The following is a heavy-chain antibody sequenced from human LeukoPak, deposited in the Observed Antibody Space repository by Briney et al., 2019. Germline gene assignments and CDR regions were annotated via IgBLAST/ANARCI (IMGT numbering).Heavy chain of an antibody. V-gene: IGHV4-59*01. J-gene: IGHJ6*02. Sequence: PSETLSLTCTVSGGSISSYYWSWIRQPPGKGLGWIGYIFYSGSTNYNPSLKSRVTISVDTSKNQFSLKLSSVTAADTAVYYCARSGYSYGWGSYYYYGMDVWGQGTTVTVSS. D-gene: IGHD5-18*01. CDR2: IFYSGST. CDR1: GGSISSYY. CDR3: ARSGYSYGWGSYYYYGMDV.